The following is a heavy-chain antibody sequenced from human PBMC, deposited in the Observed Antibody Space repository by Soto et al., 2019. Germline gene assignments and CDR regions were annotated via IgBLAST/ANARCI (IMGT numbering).Heavy chain of an antibody. CDR3: ARDLGPRIAYCGGDCHSGAGNWFDP. D-gene: IGHD2-21*02. CDR1: GGSISSGGYY. CDR2: IYYSGST. Sequence: PSETLSLTCTFSGGSISSGGYYWSWIRQHPGKGLEWIGYIYYSGSTYYNPSLKSRVTISVDTSKNQFSLKLSSVTAADTAVYYCARDLGPRIAYCGGDCHSGAGNWFDPWGQGTLVTSPQ. V-gene: IGHV4-31*03. J-gene: IGHJ5*02.